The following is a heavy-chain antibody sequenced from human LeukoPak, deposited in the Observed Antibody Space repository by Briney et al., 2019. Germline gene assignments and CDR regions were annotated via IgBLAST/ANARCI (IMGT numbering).Heavy chain of an antibody. D-gene: IGHD1-1*01. J-gene: IGHJ5*02. CDR2: ISGNGGAT. CDR3: VKDPRDTYGTNWFDH. V-gene: IGHV3-23*01. CDR1: GLNFWNYA. Sequence: GGSLRLSCVASGLNFWNYAMSWVRQAPGKGLEGDSQISGNGGATWYTSSARDRFTISRDNSKNTLYLQMTSLRAEDTAIYYCVKDPRDTYGTNWFDHWGQGTRLTVSS.